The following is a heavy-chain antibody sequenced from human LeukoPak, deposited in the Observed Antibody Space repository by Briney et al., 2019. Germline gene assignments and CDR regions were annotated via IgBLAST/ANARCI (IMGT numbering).Heavy chain of an antibody. Sequence: SVKVSCKASGYTFTSCAMNWVRQAPGQGLEWMGGIIPIFGTANYAQKFQGRVTITADESTSTAYMELSSLRSEDTAVYYCARETGIVGATNAFDIWGQGTMVTVSS. D-gene: IGHD1-26*01. CDR1: GYTFTSCA. J-gene: IGHJ3*02. CDR2: IIPIFGTA. V-gene: IGHV1-69*13. CDR3: ARETGIVGATNAFDI.